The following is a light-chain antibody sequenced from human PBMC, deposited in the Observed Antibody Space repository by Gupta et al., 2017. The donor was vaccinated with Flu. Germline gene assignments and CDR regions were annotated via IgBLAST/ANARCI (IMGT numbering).Light chain of an antibody. CDR1: QSLLHSNGYNY. Sequence: DIVMTQSPLSLPVTPGEPASISCRSSQSLLHSNGYNYLVWYLQKPGQSPQLLIYLGSNRASGVPDRFSGSGSGTDFTLKISRGEAEDVGVYYCRQALQTPFTFGRGTKVDIK. CDR3: RQALQTPFT. J-gene: IGKJ4*01. CDR2: LGS. V-gene: IGKV2-28*01.